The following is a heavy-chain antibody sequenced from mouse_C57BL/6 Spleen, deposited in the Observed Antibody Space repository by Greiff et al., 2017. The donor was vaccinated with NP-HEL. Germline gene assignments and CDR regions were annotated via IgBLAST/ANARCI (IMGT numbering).Heavy chain of an antibody. J-gene: IGHJ3*01. D-gene: IGHD1-1*02. Sequence: QVQLQQSGAELVRPGTSVKVSCKASGYAFTNYLIEWVKQRPGQGLEWIGVINPGSGGTNYNEKFKGKATLTADKSSSTAYMQLSSLTSEDSAVYFCARSGWAWFAYWGQGTLVTVSA. CDR1: GYAFTNYL. CDR2: INPGSGGT. CDR3: ARSGWAWFAY. V-gene: IGHV1-54*01.